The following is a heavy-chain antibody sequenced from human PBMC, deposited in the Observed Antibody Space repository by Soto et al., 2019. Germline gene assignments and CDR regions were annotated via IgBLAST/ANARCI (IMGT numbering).Heavy chain of an antibody. CDR3: FQAEDGIRATVPVSAFLLNRSSDL. J-gene: IGHJ2*01. CDR2: IKSKTDGGTT. V-gene: IGHV3-15*01. Sequence: GKGLEWVVRIKSKTDGGTTDYAAPVKGRFTISRDDSKNTLYLQMNSLKTEDTAVYFFFQAEDGIRATVPVSAFLLNRSSDL. D-gene: IGHD1-26*01.